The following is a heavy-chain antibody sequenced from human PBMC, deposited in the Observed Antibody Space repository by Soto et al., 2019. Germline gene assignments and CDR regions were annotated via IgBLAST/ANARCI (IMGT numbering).Heavy chain of an antibody. CDR3: ARGIKNYYGMDV. Sequence: GXSLGLPCAASGFTFSSYWIHWVGQAPGKGLVWVARLKSDGSNTNYADSVKGRFTISRDNAKNTLYLQMNSMRAEDTAVYYCARGIKNYYGMDVWGQGTTVTVSS. V-gene: IGHV3-74*01. J-gene: IGHJ6*02. CDR2: LKSDGSNT. CDR1: GFTFSSYW. D-gene: IGHD2-15*01.